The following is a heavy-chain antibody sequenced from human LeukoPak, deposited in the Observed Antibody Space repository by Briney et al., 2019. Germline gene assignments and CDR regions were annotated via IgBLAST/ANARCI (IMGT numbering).Heavy chain of an antibody. CDR1: GFTFSSYA. D-gene: IGHD6-13*01. Sequence: GGSLRLSCAASGFTFSSYAMSWVRQAPGKGLEWASAISGSGGSTYYADSVKGRFTISRDNSKNTLYLQMNSLRAEDTAVYYCAKEGGSSWYWGGYYHYGMDVWGKGTTVTVSS. CDR3: AKEGGSSWYWGGYYHYGMDV. J-gene: IGHJ6*04. CDR2: ISGSGGST. V-gene: IGHV3-23*01.